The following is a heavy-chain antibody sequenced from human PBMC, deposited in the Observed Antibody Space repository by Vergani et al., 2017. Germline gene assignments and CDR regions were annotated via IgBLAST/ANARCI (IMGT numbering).Heavy chain of an antibody. CDR3: ARDGGWIVGATEYYMDV. D-gene: IGHD1-26*01. CDR1: GYSFTSYG. J-gene: IGHJ6*03. Sequence: VQLVQSGAEVKKPGESLKISCKGSGYSFTSYGISWVRQAPGQGLEWMGWISAYNGNTNYAQKLQGRVTMTTDTSTSTAYMELRSLRSDDTAVYYCARDGGWIVGATEYYMDVWGKGTTVTVSS. V-gene: IGHV1-18*01. CDR2: ISAYNGNT.